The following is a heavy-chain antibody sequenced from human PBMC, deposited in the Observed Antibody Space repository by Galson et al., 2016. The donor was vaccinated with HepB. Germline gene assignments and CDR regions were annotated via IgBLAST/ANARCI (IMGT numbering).Heavy chain of an antibody. Sequence: SLRLSCAASGFTVRSNYMHWVRQAPGKGLEWVSVIHSGGTTYYADSVMGRFSISRDNSKNTLYLPMNSLRAEDTAVYYCARDGLLTGRGIRGGLDVWGSGTTVTVSS. CDR1: GFTVRSNY. V-gene: IGHV3-53*01. J-gene: IGHJ6*04. D-gene: IGHD2-21*01. CDR2: IHSGGTT. CDR3: ARDGLLTGRGIRGGLDV.